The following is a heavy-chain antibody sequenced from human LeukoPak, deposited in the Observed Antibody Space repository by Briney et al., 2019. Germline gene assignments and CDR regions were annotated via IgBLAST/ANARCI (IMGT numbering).Heavy chain of an antibody. CDR1: GFTFSDAW. CDR2: IKSRNRGETV. D-gene: IGHD1-26*01. V-gene: IGHV3-15*01. Sequence: GGSLRLSCAASGFTFSDAWMNWVRLAPGKGLEWVGRIKSRNRGETVDYAAPVKGRSTISRDDSKTTVYLQMNSLKTEDTVIYYCTTDGSTTLSNTFDYWGQGTLVTVSS. J-gene: IGHJ4*02. CDR3: TTDGSTTLSNTFDY.